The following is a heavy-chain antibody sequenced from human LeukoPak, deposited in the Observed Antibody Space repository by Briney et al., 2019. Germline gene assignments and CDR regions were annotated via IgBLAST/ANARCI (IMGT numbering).Heavy chain of an antibody. Sequence: GGSLRLSCAASGFTVTDYAMTWVRQAPGKGLEWVSSISASGGMTYYADSVKGRFTVSRDNSKNSLYLQMNSLTAADTAVYYCAKSNGYGLVDIWGQGTMVTVSS. V-gene: IGHV3-23*01. J-gene: IGHJ3*02. CDR2: ISASGGMT. CDR1: GFTVTDYA. D-gene: IGHD3-10*01. CDR3: AKSNGYGLVDI.